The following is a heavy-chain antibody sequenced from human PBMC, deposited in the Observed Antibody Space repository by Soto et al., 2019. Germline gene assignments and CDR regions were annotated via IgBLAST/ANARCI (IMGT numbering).Heavy chain of an antibody. CDR2: IIPIFGTA. J-gene: IGHJ5*02. D-gene: IGHD3-3*01. CDR3: ASERVTIFGVVSWFDP. V-gene: IGHV1-69*01. Sequence: QVQLVQSGAEVKKPGSSVKVSCKASGGTFSSYAISWVRQAPGQGLEWMGGIIPIFGTANYAQKFQGRVTITADESTSTAYMELSSLRSEDTAVYYCASERVTIFGVVSWFDPWGQGTLVTVSS. CDR1: GGTFSSYA.